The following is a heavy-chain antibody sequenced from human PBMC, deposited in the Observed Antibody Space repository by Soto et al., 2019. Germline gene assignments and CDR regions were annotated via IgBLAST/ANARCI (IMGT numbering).Heavy chain of an antibody. CDR1: GFTFSNYW. D-gene: IGHD3-22*01. CDR2: INPDGSIT. J-gene: IGHJ4*02. V-gene: IGHV3-74*01. Sequence: EVQLVESGGGVVQPGGSLRLSCAASGFTFSNYWMFWVRQLPGKGLVWVSRINPDGSITNYADSVKGRFTISRDNAENTLYLQMSSLRVEDTAVYYCVRDSSGTYWGQGTVVTVSS. CDR3: VRDSSGTY.